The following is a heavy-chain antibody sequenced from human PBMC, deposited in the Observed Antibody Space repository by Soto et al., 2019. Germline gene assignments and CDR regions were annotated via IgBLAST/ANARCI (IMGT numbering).Heavy chain of an antibody. CDR2: ISGSGGST. Sequence: RCVRQAPGKGLEWVSAISGSGGSTYYADSVKGRFTISRYNSKNTLYLQMNCLRAEDTSVYYCGKVYPSGMRPTSSLRGLAILAE. V-gene: IGHV3-23*01. D-gene: IGHD5-12*01. CDR3: GKVYPSGMRPTSSLRGLAILAE. J-gene: IGHJ1*01.